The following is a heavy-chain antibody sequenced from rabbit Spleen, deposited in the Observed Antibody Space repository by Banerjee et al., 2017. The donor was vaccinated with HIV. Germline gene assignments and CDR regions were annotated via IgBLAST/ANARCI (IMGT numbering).Heavy chain of an antibody. J-gene: IGHJ6*01. CDR3: ARDTGSSFSSYGMDL. Sequence: QEQLVESGGGLVKPEGSLKLSCTASGFSFSNKAVMCWVRQTPGKGLEWIACIAGSSSGFTYSATWAKGRFTCSKTSSTTVTLQMTSLTVADTATYFCARDTGSSFSSYGMDLWGPGALVTVS. CDR1: GFSFSNKAV. V-gene: IGHV1S45*01. CDR2: IAGSSSGFT. D-gene: IGHD8-1*01.